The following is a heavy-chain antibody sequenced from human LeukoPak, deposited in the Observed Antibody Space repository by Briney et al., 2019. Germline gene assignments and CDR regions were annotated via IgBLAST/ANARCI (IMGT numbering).Heavy chain of an antibody. Sequence: ASVKVSCKASGGPFSRLAFSWVRQAPGQGLEWMGGIIPGYGTPNYAQSFQGRVTITADDSTSTGYMELSSLTSEDTAIYYCARDSSGYPVGYFEHWGQGTLVTVSS. D-gene: IGHD3-22*01. J-gene: IGHJ1*01. CDR1: GGPFSRLA. CDR3: ARDSSGYPVGYFEH. CDR2: IIPGYGTP. V-gene: IGHV1-69*13.